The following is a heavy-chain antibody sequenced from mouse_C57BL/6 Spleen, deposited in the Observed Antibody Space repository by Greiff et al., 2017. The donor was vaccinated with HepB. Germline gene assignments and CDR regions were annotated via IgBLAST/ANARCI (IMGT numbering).Heavy chain of an antibody. CDR2: IWRGGST. CDR3: AKNDGYYPNWYFDV. J-gene: IGHJ1*03. V-gene: IGHV2-5*01. Sequence: QVQLQQSGPGLVQPSQSLSITCTVSGFSLTSYGVHWVRQSPGKGLEWLGVIWRGGSTDYNAAFMSRLSITKDNSKSQVFFKMNSLQADDTAIYYCAKNDGYYPNWYFDVWGTGTTVTVSS. CDR1: GFSLTSYG. D-gene: IGHD2-3*01.